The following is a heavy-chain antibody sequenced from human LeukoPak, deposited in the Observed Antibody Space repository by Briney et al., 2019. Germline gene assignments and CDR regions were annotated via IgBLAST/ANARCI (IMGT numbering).Heavy chain of an antibody. CDR1: GGSISSGDYY. D-gene: IGHD4-17*01. J-gene: IGHJ4*02. Sequence: LSQTLSLTCTVSGGSISSGDYYWSWIRQPPGKGLEWIGYIYYSGSTYYNPSLKSRVTISVDTSKNQFSLKLSSVTAADTAVYYCATELRYLRYVDYWGQGTLVTVSS. CDR2: IYYSGST. CDR3: ATELRYLRYVDY. V-gene: IGHV4-30-4*01.